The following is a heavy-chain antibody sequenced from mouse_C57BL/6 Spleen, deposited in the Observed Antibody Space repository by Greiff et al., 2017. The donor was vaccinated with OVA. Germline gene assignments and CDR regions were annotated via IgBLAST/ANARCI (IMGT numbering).Heavy chain of an antibody. J-gene: IGHJ3*01. D-gene: IGHD2-14*01. CDR1: GFNIKNTY. V-gene: IGHV14-3*01. CDR3: ARGGGVGTMAWFAY. Sequence: EVQLQQSVAELVRPGASVKLSCTASGFNIKNTYMHWVKQRPVQGLEWIGRIDPANGNTNYAPKFQGKATITADTSSNTAYLQLSSLTSEDAAIYYGARGGGVGTMAWFAYWGQGTLVTVSA. CDR2: IDPANGNT.